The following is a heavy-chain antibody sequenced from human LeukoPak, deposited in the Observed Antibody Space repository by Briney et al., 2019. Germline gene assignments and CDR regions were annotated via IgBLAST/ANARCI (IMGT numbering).Heavy chain of an antibody. Sequence: PSQTLSLTCTVSGGSISSSSYYWGWIRQPPGKGLEWIGSIYYSGSTYYNPSLKSRVTISVDTSKNQFSLKLSSVTAADTAVYYCASDYSNYFDYWGQGTLVTVSS. V-gene: IGHV4-39*01. D-gene: IGHD4-11*01. CDR1: GGSISSSSYY. J-gene: IGHJ4*02. CDR3: ASDYSNYFDY. CDR2: IYYSGST.